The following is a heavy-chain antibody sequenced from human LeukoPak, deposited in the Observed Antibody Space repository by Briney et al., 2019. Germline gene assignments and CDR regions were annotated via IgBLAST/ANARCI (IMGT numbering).Heavy chain of an antibody. Sequence: GRSLRLSCAASGFTFSSYGMHWVRQAPGKGLEWVAVIWYDGSNKYYADSVKGRFTISRDNAKKSVYLQMDSLRVEDTAVYYCARDQIGSWWGQGTLVIVSS. D-gene: IGHD6-13*01. V-gene: IGHV3-33*01. CDR2: IWYDGSNK. CDR1: GFTFSSYG. J-gene: IGHJ4*02. CDR3: ARDQIGSW.